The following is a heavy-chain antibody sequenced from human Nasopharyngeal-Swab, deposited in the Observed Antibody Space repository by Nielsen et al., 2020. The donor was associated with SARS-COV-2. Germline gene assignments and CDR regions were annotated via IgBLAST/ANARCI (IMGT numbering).Heavy chain of an antibody. V-gene: IGHV3-23*01. Sequence: GGSPRLSCAASGFTFSSYAMSWVRQAPGKGLEWVSAISASGVTTYYADSVKGRFTISRDNSKSTLYLQMNSLRAEDTAAYYCAKDLNSNFLNYMDVWGKGTTVSVSS. CDR1: GFTFSSYA. J-gene: IGHJ6*03. D-gene: IGHD4-11*01. CDR2: ISASGVTT. CDR3: AKDLNSNFLNYMDV.